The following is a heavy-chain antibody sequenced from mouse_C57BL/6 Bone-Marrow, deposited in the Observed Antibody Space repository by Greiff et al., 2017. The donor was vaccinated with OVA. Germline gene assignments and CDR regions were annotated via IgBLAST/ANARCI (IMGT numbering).Heavy chain of an antibody. CDR1: GFTFSDYG. Sequence: VHVKQSGGGLVKPGGSLKLSCAASGFTFSDYGMHWVRQAPEKGLEWVAYISSGSSTIYYADTVKGRFTISRDNAKNTLFLQMTSLRSEDTAMYYCARSHGNYWYFDVWGTGTTVTVSS. V-gene: IGHV5-17*01. CDR2: ISSGSSTI. J-gene: IGHJ1*03. D-gene: IGHD2-1*01. CDR3: ARSHGNYWYFDV.